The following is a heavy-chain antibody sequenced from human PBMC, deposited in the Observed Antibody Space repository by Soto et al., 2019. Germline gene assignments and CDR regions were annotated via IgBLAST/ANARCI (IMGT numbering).Heavy chain of an antibody. CDR1: GGTFSSYA. D-gene: IGHD2-2*01. J-gene: IGHJ6*02. Sequence: ASVQVSCKASGGTFSSYAISWVRQAPGQGLEWMGGIIPIFGTANYAQKFQGRVTITADESTSTAYMELSSLRSEDTAVYYCARDFAIPSYYGMDVWGQGTTVTVSS. V-gene: IGHV1-69*13. CDR2: IIPIFGTA. CDR3: ARDFAIPSYYGMDV.